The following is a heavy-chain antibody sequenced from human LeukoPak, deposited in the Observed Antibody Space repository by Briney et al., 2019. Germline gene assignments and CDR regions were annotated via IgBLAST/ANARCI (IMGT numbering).Heavy chain of an antibody. J-gene: IGHJ3*01. D-gene: IGHD5-18*01. CDR3: ARLFTAMVSVGAFDV. V-gene: IGHV5-51*01. CDR1: GYTFTNYW. CDR2: IHPGDSDT. Sequence: GESLKISCKSSGYTFTNYWIAWVRQMPGKGLELMGIIHPGDSDTRYMPSFQGQVTVSADQSTSTAYLQWSSLKASDTAMYFCARLFTAMVSVGAFDVWGQGAMVTVSS.